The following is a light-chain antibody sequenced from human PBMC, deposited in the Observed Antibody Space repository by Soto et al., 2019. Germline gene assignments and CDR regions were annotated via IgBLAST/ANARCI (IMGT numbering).Light chain of an antibody. J-gene: IGLJ2*01. CDR1: SSDVGGYNY. CDR2: EVS. V-gene: IGLV2-8*01. CDR3: SSYAGSKTL. Sequence: QSALTQPPSASGSPGQSVTISCTETSSDVGGYNYVSWYQQHPGKAPKLMIYEVSKRPSGVPDRFSGSKSGNTASLTVSGLQAEDEADYYCSSYAGSKTLFGGGTKLTVL.